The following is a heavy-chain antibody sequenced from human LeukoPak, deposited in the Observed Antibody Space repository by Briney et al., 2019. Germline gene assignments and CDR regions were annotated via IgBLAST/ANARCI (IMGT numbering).Heavy chain of an antibody. CDR1: GFTFSSYG. D-gene: IGHD3-10*01. V-gene: IGHV3-30*02. Sequence: GGSLRLSCAASGFTFSSYGMHWVRQAPGKGLEWVAFIRYDGSNKYYADSVKGRFTISRDNSKNTLYLQMNSLRAEDTAVYYCAREPPRQLHDAFDIWGQGTMVTVSS. J-gene: IGHJ3*02. CDR3: AREPPRQLHDAFDI. CDR2: IRYDGSNK.